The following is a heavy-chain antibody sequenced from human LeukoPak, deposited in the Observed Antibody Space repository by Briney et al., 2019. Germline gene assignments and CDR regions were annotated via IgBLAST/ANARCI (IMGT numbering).Heavy chain of an antibody. J-gene: IGHJ3*02. D-gene: IGHD1-1*01. V-gene: IGHV3-66*01. CDR1: GLTVSDNF. CDR2: LYSSGSA. Sequence: HPGGSLRLSCAAYGLTVSDNFMTWVRQAPGRGLEWVSVLYSSGSAHYADSVMGRFTISRDNSKNTLYLQMNSLRAEDTGIFYCARSKLERGAFDIWGLGAMVTVSS. CDR3: ARSKLERGAFDI.